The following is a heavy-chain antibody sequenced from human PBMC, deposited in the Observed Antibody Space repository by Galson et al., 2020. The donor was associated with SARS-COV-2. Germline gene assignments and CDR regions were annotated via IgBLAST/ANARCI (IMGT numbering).Heavy chain of an antibody. D-gene: IGHD3-22*01. J-gene: IGHJ3*02. V-gene: IGHV4-39*01. Sequence: ETSETLSLTCSVSGVSMSRGSYYWAWIRQPPGKGPAWIGTIYYTGSTYYNPSLKSRVTISVDTSKNQFSLELTSVTAADTAVYYCARREGYYDSSGFSDDAFDIWGQGTMVTVSS. CDR2: IYYTGST. CDR3: ARREGYYDSSGFSDDAFDI. CDR1: GVSMSRGSYY.